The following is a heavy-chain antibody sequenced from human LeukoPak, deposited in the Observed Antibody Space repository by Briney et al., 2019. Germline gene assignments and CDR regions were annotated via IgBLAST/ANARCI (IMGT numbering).Heavy chain of an antibody. CDR2: IYHSGST. CDR3: ARDRVVFDY. V-gene: IGHV4-38-2*02. CDR1: GYSISSGYY. Sequence: PSETLSLTCAVSGYSISSGYYWGWIRQPPGKGLEWIGSIYHSGSTYYNPSLKSRVTISVDTSKNQFSLKLSSVTAADTAVYYCARDRVVFDYWGQGTLVTVSS. D-gene: IGHD3-10*01. J-gene: IGHJ4*02.